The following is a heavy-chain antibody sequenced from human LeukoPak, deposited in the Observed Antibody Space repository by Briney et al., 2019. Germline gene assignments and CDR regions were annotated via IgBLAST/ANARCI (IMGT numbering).Heavy chain of an antibody. D-gene: IGHD2-21*02. J-gene: IGHJ4*02. CDR3: AAVVVSGTPYFDY. V-gene: IGHV4-59*03. CDR1: GGSIRSYY. CDR2: MYYTGST. Sequence: KPSETLSLTCTVSGGSIRSYYWTWIRQPPGKGLEWIGYMYYTGSTKYNPSLKSRVSISVDTSKNQFPLTLTSVTAADTAVYYCAAVVVSGTPYFDYWGQGTLVTVSS.